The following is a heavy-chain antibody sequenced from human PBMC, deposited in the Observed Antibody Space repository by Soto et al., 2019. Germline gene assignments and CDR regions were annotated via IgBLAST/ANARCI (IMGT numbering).Heavy chain of an antibody. J-gene: IGHJ3*02. D-gene: IGHD2-8*01. CDR1: GYTFTGYY. CDR3: GRESLDSDDIVLMVYAIRPHDAFDI. V-gene: IGHV1-2*04. CDR2: INPNSGGT. Sequence: ASVKVSCKASGYTFTGYYMHWVRQAPGQGLEWMGWINPNSGGTNYAQKFQGWVTMTRDTSISTAYMELSRLRSDDTAVYYCGRESLDSDDIVLMVYAIRPHDAFDIWGQGTMVTVSS.